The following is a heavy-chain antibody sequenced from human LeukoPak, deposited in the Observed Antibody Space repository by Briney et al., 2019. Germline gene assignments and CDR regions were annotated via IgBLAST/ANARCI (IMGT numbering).Heavy chain of an antibody. CDR2: ISWDGGST. J-gene: IGHJ4*02. CDR1: GFTFDDYA. D-gene: IGHD1-26*01. CDR3: AKGKWYSGTYHFDY. Sequence: PGGSLRLSCAASGFTFDDYAMHWVRQAPGKGLEWVSLISWDGGSTYYADSVKGRFTISRDNSKNSLYLQMNSLRAKDTALYYCAKGKWYSGTYHFDYWGQGTLVTVSS. V-gene: IGHV3-43D*03.